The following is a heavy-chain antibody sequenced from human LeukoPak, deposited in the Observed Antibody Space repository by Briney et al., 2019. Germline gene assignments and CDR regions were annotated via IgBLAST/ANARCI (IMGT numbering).Heavy chain of an antibody. CDR1: GYSFTSYW. D-gene: IGHD2-21*02. V-gene: IGHV5-51*01. CDR3: ARHVKVTPSYLFYYMDV. Sequence: GESLKISCKGSGYSFTSYWIGWVRQMPGKGLEWMGIIYPGGSDTRYSPSFQGQVTISADKSISTAYLQGGSLQASDTAIYYCARHVKVTPSYLFYYMDVWGNGTTVVVSS. J-gene: IGHJ6*03. CDR2: IYPGGSDT.